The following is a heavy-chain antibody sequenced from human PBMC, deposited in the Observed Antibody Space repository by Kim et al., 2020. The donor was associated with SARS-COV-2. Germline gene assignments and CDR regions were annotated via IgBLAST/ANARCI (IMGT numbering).Heavy chain of an antibody. J-gene: IGHJ6*02. CDR1: GYTFTSYD. V-gene: IGHV1-8*01. CDR2: MNPNSGNT. Sequence: ASVKVSCKASGYTFTSYDINWVRQATGQGLEWMGWMNPNSGNTGYAQKFQGRVTMTRNTSISTAYMELSSLRSEDTAVYYCARLHSSSRVSGMDVWGQGTTVTVSS. CDR3: ARLHSSSRVSGMDV. D-gene: IGHD6-6*01.